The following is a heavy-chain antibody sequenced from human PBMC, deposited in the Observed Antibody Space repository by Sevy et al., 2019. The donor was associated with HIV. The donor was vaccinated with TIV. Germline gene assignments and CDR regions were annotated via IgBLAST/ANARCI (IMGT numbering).Heavy chain of an antibody. Sequence: ASVKVSCKASGYTFTGYYMHCVRQAPGQGLEWMGWINPNSGGTNDAQKFQGRVTMTRDTSISTAYMELSRLRSDDTAVYYCASDVDTAMVPDAFDIWGQGTMVTVSS. V-gene: IGHV1-2*02. D-gene: IGHD5-18*01. CDR1: GYTFTGYY. J-gene: IGHJ3*02. CDR2: INPNSGGT. CDR3: ASDVDTAMVPDAFDI.